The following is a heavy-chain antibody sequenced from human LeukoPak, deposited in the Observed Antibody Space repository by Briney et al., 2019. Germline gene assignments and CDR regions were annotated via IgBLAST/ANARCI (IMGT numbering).Heavy chain of an antibody. D-gene: IGHD3-9*01. CDR3: ATGTHYDLLPF. Sequence: ASVKVSCKVSGYSIAELSTHWVRQAPGKGLEWMGGFDPGSGEIIYEQRFQDRVTMTEDTSTDTAYMELSSLRSEDTALYYCATGTHYDLLPFWGQGTLVTVSS. V-gene: IGHV1-24*01. J-gene: IGHJ4*02. CDR2: FDPGSGEI. CDR1: GYSIAELS.